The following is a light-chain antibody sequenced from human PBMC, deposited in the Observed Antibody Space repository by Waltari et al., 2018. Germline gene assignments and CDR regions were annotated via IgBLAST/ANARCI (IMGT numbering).Light chain of an antibody. CDR2: EVS. V-gene: IGLV2-8*01. CDR3: SSYAGNNNVV. CDR1: SSDVGGYNY. Sequence: QSALTQPPSASGSPGQSVTISCTGTSSDVGGYNYVSWYQQHPGKAPKLLIYEVSKRPSGVPDGFSGSKSGTTASLTVSGLRAEDEADYYCSSYAGNNNVVFGGGTKLTVL. J-gene: IGLJ2*01.